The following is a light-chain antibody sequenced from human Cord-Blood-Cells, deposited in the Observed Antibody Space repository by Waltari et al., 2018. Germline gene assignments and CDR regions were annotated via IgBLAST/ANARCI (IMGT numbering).Light chain of an antibody. J-gene: IGLJ1*01. CDR3: QAWDSSTYV. V-gene: IGLV3-1*01. Sequence: SYDLTHPPSVSVFPAQTASSTCYGDNLGANYACWYQQKPGQSPVLVIYQDSKRPSGIPERFSGSNSGNTATLTISGTQAMDEADYYCQAWDSSTYVFGTGTKVTVL. CDR1: NLGANY. CDR2: QDS.